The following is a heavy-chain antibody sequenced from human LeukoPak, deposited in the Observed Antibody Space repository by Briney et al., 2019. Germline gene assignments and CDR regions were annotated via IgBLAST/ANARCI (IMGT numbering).Heavy chain of an antibody. Sequence: GASVKVSCKASGGTFGSHGFSWVRQAPGQGLEWIGGIIPFFGTADSSQKFQGRVTLFADESTTTVYMELRGLRSEDTAVYYCARRPLAGIAAAATPFDPWGQGTLVTVSS. J-gene: IGHJ5*02. V-gene: IGHV1-69*13. CDR2: IIPFFGTA. CDR3: ARRPLAGIAAAATPFDP. CDR1: GGTFGSHG. D-gene: IGHD6-13*01.